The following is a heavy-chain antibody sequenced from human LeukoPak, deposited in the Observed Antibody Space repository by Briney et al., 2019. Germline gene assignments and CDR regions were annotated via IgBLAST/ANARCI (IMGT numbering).Heavy chain of an antibody. CDR2: ISYDGSNK. J-gene: IGHJ4*02. CDR3: ARGISGSGYYHFDY. D-gene: IGHD3-3*01. V-gene: IGHV3-30*04. CDR1: GFTFSSYA. Sequence: TGGSLRLSCAASGFTFSSYAIHWVRQAPGKGLEWVAVISYDGSNKYYADSVKGRFTISRDNSKNTLYLQMNSLRAEDTAVYYCARGISGSGYYHFDYLGQGTLVTVSS.